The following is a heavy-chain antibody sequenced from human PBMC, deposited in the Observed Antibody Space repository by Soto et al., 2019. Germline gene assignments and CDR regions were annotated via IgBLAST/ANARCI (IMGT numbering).Heavy chain of an antibody. V-gene: IGHV1-8*01. CDR2: VNPKSGNT. J-gene: IGHJ5*02. CDR1: GYSFSTYD. CDR3: TRPYRDNTSCFTDWSDP. Sequence: QVHLVQSGAEVKKPGASVKVSCKASGYSFSTYDIIWVRQAAGQGLEWMGWVNPKSGNTDYAQRFRGRVTMTSNTSISTAYMELSALTSEDTAVYYCTRPYRDNTSCFTDWSDPWGQGTLVTVSS. D-gene: IGHD2-2*02.